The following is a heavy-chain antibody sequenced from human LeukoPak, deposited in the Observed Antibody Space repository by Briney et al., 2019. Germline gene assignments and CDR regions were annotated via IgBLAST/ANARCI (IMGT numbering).Heavy chain of an antibody. Sequence: PSEALSLTCTVSGGSIGSSSYYWGWIRQPPGKGLEWIGSIYYSGSTHYNPSLKSRVTISVDTSKNQFSLKLSSVTAADTAVYYCARHKDYYYSYMDVWGKGTTVTISS. CDR2: IYYSGST. CDR3: ARHKDYYYSYMDV. CDR1: GGSIGSSSYY. V-gene: IGHV4-39*01. J-gene: IGHJ6*03.